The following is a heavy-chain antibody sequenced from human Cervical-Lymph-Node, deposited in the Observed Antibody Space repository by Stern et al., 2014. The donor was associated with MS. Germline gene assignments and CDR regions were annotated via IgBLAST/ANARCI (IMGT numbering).Heavy chain of an antibody. CDR2: IYYSGRA. V-gene: IGHV4-31*03. J-gene: IGHJ6*02. CDR3: ARDGDTSGMDV. CDR1: GDSITPGGYY. Sequence: QLQLQESGPGLVKPSQTLSLNCTVSGDSITPGGYYWNWIRHHPGKGLEWIGYIYYSGRAYYNPSLKSRATISLDTSKHQFSLKLDSVTAADTAIYYCARDGDTSGMDVWGQGTTVAVSS.